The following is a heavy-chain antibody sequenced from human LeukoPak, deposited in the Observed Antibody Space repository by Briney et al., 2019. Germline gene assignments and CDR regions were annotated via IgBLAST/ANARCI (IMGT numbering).Heavy chain of an antibody. J-gene: IGHJ5*02. D-gene: IGHD2-8*01. V-gene: IGHV4-59*12. CDR2: IYFTGST. CDR1: AGSIRSYY. CDR3: ARRYCTDGVCYLVS. Sequence: SETLSLTCTVSAGSIRSYYWSWIRQPPGKGLEWIGYIYFTGSTNYNPSLKSRVTMSVDTSNNQSSLKLSSVTAADTAVYYCARRYCTDGVCYLVSWGQGTLVTVSS.